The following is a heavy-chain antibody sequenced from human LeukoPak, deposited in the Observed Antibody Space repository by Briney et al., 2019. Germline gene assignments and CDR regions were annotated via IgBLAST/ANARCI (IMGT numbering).Heavy chain of an antibody. CDR2: IRGSGGST. CDR3: AKDHRGSYYYFHY. J-gene: IGHJ4*02. V-gene: IGHV3-23*01. CDR1: GFTVSSHA. Sequence: GGSLRLSCAASGFTVSSHAMSWVRQAPGKGLEWVSSIRGSGGSTYYADSVKGRFTISRDNPKNTLYLQMNSLSAEDTAVYYCAKDHRGSYYYFHYWGQGTLVTVPS. D-gene: IGHD1-26*01.